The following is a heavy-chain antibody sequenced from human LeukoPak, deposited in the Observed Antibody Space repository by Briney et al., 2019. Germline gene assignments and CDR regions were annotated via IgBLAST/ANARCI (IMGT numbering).Heavy chain of an antibody. CDR1: GGSISSYY. J-gene: IGHJ4*02. Sequence: SETLSLTCTVSGGSISSYYWSWIRQAPGEGLEWIGYISYSGSTNYNPSLNSRVTISVDTSKNQFSLKLSSVTAADTAVYYCARGGGYGSGFGSWGQGTLVTVSS. CDR3: ARGGGYGSGFGS. V-gene: IGHV4-59*01. CDR2: ISYSGST. D-gene: IGHD3-10*01.